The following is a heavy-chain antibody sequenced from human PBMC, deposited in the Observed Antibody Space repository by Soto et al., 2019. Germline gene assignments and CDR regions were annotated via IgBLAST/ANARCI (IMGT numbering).Heavy chain of an antibody. V-gene: IGHV3-23*01. CDR1: GFTFSSYG. J-gene: IGHJ4*02. CDR2: ISSSGVTT. Sequence: GGSLRLSCEASGFTFSSYGLSWVRQAPGKGLEWVSVISSSGVTTYYADSVVQGRFTISRDNSRDTSISTAYMELSRLRSDDTAVYYCARDYGDHLAHGYWGQGTLVTVSS. CDR3: ARDYGDHLAHGY. D-gene: IGHD4-17*01.